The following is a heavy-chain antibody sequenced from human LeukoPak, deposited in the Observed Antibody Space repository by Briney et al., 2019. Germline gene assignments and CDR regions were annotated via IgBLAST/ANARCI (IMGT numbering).Heavy chain of an antibody. V-gene: IGHV1-2*02. J-gene: IGHJ4*02. D-gene: IGHD1-26*01. CDR3: ARGRGGATTGLDH. CDR2: INSNSGAR. CDR1: GYTFNGYY. Sequence: GASVKVSCKAAGYTFNGYYMHWVRQAPGQSLESMGWINSNSGARNYAQKFQGRVTMSRDTSINTAYMELSRLTSDDTAVYYCARGRGGATTGLDHWGQGALVTVSS.